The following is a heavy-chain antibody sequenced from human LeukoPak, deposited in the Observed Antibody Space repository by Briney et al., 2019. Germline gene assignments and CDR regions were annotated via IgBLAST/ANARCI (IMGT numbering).Heavy chain of an antibody. J-gene: IGHJ4*02. Sequence: PGGSLRLSCAAFGFTFSDYGMHWVRQAPGKGLEWVAVISYDGSNNYYADSVKGRFTISRDNSKNTLYLQMNSLRAEDTAVYYCAREIDSYYFEYWGQGTLVTVSS. CDR3: AREIDSYYFEY. CDR1: GFTFSDYG. D-gene: IGHD6-6*01. V-gene: IGHV3-30*03. CDR2: ISYDGSNN.